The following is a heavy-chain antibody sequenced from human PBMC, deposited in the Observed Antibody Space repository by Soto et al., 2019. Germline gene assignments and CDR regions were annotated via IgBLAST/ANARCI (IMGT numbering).Heavy chain of an antibody. Sequence: SETLSLTCTVSGGSISSSSYYWGWIRQPPGKGLEWIGSIYYSGSTYYNPSLKSRVTISVDTSKNQFSLKLSSVTAADTAVYYCARHGIIGRRIAAAGTGDFDYWGQGTLVTVSS. J-gene: IGHJ4*02. CDR2: IYYSGST. CDR1: GGSISSSSYY. D-gene: IGHD6-13*01. V-gene: IGHV4-39*01. CDR3: ARHGIIGRRIAAAGTGDFDY.